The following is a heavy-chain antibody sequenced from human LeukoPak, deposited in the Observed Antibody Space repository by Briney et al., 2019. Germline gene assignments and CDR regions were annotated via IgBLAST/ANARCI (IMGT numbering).Heavy chain of an antibody. CDR2: ISSSSSTI. D-gene: IGHD6-6*01. CDR3: ARDRGDSSSSRRYFQH. V-gene: IGHV3-48*04. J-gene: IGHJ1*01. Sequence: GGSLRLSCAASGFTFSSYSMNWVRQAPGKGLEWVSYISSSSSTIYYADSVKGRFTISRDNAKNSLYLQMNSLRAEDTAVYYCARDRGDSSSSRRYFQHWGQGTLVTVSS. CDR1: GFTFSSYS.